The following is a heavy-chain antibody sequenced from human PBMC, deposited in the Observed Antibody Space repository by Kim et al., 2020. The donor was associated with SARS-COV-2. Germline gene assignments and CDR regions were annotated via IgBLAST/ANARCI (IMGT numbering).Heavy chain of an antibody. V-gene: IGHV4-59*08. D-gene: IGHD6-19*01. CDR3: ASLYSSGWHTPGPYGMDV. Sequence: SETLSLTCTVSGGSISSYYWSWIRQPPGKGLEWIGYIYYSGSTNYNPSLKSRVTISVDTSKNQFSMKLSSVPAADTAVYYCASLYSSGWHTPGPYGMDVWGQGTTVTVSS. J-gene: IGHJ6*02. CDR1: GGSISSYY. CDR2: IYYSGST.